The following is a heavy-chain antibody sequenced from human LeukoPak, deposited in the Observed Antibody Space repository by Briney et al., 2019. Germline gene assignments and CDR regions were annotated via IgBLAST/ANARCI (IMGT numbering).Heavy chain of an antibody. CDR1: GFTFSSYS. J-gene: IGHJ4*02. D-gene: IGHD2-15*01. CDR2: ISSSSSYI. CDR3: ARAGRLRRPFDY. V-gene: IGHV3-21*04. Sequence: GGSLRLSCAASGFTFSSYSMNWVRQAPGKGLEWVSSISSSSSYIYYADSVKGRFTISRDNAKNSLYLQMNSLRAEDTAVYYCARAGRLRRPFDYWGQGTLVTVSS.